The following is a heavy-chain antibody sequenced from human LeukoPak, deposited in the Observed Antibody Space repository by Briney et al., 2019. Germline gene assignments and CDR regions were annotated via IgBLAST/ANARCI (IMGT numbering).Heavy chain of an antibody. CDR3: ARGGRYGKFDY. D-gene: IGHD5-18*01. J-gene: IGHJ4*02. V-gene: IGHV4-31*03. CDR1: GGSISSGGYS. CDR2: IYYSGST. Sequence: SETLSLTCTVSGGSISSGGYSWSWIRPHPGKGLEWIGYIYYSGSTYYNPSLKSRVTISVDTSKNQFSLKLSSVTAADTAVYYCARGGRYGKFDYWGQGTLVTVSS.